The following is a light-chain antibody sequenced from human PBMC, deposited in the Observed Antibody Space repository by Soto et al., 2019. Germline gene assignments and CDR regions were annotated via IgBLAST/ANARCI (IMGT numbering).Light chain of an antibody. V-gene: IGLV1-44*01. J-gene: IGLJ1*01. Sequence: QSVLTQPPSASGTPGQRVTISCSGSSSNIRSNTVNWYQQLPGTAPKLLIYSNSQRPSGVPDRFSGSKSGTSASLAISGLQSEDEADYYCAAWDDSLNGPNYVFGTGTKLTVL. CDR2: SNS. CDR3: AAWDDSLNGPNYV. CDR1: SSNIRSNT.